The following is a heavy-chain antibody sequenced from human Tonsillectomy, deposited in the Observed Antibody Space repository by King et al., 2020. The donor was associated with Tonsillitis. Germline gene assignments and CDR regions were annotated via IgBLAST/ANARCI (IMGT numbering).Heavy chain of an antibody. Sequence: VQLVQSRAEVKKPGASVKVSCKASGYSFNNYGISWVRQAPGQGLEWMGWISANNGYTNYVQKVQDRVTMTKDTSTSTAYMELRSLRSDDTAVYYCARVTGNYPPPSFYYGMDVWGQGTTVTVSS. D-gene: IGHD7-27*01. CDR1: GYSFNNYG. V-gene: IGHV1-18*01. CDR2: ISANNGYT. J-gene: IGHJ6*02. CDR3: ARVTGNYPPPSFYYGMDV.